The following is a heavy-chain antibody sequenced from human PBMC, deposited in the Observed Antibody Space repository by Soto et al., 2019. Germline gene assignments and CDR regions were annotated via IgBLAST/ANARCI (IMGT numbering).Heavy chain of an antibody. CDR2: ISYDGSNK. J-gene: IGHJ4*02. CDR3: AKDRFYGGNSCPDY. CDR1: GFTFSSYG. V-gene: IGHV3-30*18. D-gene: IGHD2-21*02. Sequence: QVQLVESGGGVVQPGRSLRLSCAASGFTFSSYGMHWVRQAPGKGLEWVAVISYDGSNKYYADSVKGRFTISRDNSKNTLYLQMNSLRAEDTAVYYCAKDRFYGGNSCPDYWGQGTLVTVSS.